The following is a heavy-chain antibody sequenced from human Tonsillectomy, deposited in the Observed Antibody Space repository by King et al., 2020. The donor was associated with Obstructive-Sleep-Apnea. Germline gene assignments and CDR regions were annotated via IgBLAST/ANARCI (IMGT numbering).Heavy chain of an antibody. J-gene: IGHJ4*02. V-gene: IGHV1-2*02. Sequence: QLVQSGAEVKKPGASVKVSCKASGYTFTGYFMHWARQAPGHGLEWMGWVNPNRGGTNYAQEFQDRVTMTRETSISTAYMELSRLRSDDTAVYYCARGENLYYYDSSGYEDYWGQGTLVTVSS. CDR1: GYTFTGYF. D-gene: IGHD3-22*01. CDR3: ARGENLYYYDSSGYEDY. CDR2: VNPNRGGT.